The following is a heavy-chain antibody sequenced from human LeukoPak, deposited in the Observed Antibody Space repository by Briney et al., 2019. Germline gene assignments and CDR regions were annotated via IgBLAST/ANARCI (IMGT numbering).Heavy chain of an antibody. D-gene: IGHD4-23*01. CDR1: GYSISSGYY. CDR3: ARLRVVTEAFDI. CDR2: IYHSGST. Sequence: SETLSLTCAVSGYSISSGYYWGWLRQPPGKGLEWIGSIYHSGSTYYNPSLKSRVTISVDTSKNQFSLKLSSVTAADTAVYYCARLRVVTEAFDIWGQGTMVTVSS. V-gene: IGHV4-38-2*01. J-gene: IGHJ3*02.